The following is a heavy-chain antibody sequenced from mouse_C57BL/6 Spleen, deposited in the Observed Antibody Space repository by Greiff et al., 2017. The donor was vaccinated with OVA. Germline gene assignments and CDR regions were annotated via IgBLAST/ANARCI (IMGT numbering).Heavy chain of an antibody. CDR1: GYTFTSYW. V-gene: IGHV1-52*01. Sequence: VQLQQPGAELVRPGSSVKLSCKASGYTFTSYWMHWVKQRPIQGLEWIGNIDPSDSETHYNQKFKDKATLTVDKSSSTAYMQLSSLTSEDSAVYYCARYHDGYYFDYWGQGTTLTVSS. CDR3: ARYHDGYYFDY. D-gene: IGHD2-3*01. J-gene: IGHJ2*01. CDR2: IDPSDSET.